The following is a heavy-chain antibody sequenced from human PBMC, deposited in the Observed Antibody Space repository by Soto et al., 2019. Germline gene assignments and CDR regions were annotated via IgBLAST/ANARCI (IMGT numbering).Heavy chain of an antibody. CDR2: ISAYNGNT. V-gene: IGHV1-18*01. CDR3: AREGSYGDYLYYYYYYGMDV. D-gene: IGHD4-17*01. J-gene: IGHJ6*02. Sequence: VASVEVCCKDSGYTFASYGMRWVRQAPRQGLEWMGWISAYNGNTNYAQKLQGRVTMTTDTSTSTTYMELRSLRSDDTAVYYCAREGSYGDYLYYYYYYGMDVWGQGTTVTVSS. CDR1: GYTFASYG.